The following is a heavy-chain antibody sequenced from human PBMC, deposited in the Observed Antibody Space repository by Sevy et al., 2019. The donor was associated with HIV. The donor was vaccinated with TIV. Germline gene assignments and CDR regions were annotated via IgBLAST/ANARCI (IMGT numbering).Heavy chain of an antibody. CDR3: ANGGT. CDR2: ISYDGSNK. D-gene: IGHD1-1*01. CDR1: GFTFSSYG. Sequence: GGSLRLSCAASGFTFSSYGMHWVRQAPGKGLEWVAVISYDGSNKYYADSVKGRFTISRDNSKNTLYLQMNSLRAEDTAVYYCANGGTWGQGTLVTDSS. J-gene: IGHJ4*02. V-gene: IGHV3-30*18.